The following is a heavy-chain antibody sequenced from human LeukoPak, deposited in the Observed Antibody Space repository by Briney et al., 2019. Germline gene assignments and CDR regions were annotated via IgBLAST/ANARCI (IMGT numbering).Heavy chain of an antibody. CDR2: ISYDGSNK. J-gene: IGHJ4*02. Sequence: PGGSLRLSCAASGFTFSSYGMHWVRQAPGKGLEWVAVISYDGSNKYYADSVKGRFTISRDNSKNTLYLQMNSLRAEDTAVYYCAKDLIGISVSLPDYWGQGTLVTVSS. D-gene: IGHD3-9*01. V-gene: IGHV3-30*18. CDR1: GFTFSSYG. CDR3: AKDLIGISVSLPDY.